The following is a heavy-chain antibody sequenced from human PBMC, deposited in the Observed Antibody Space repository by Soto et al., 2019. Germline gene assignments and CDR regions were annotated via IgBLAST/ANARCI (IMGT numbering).Heavy chain of an antibody. V-gene: IGHV1-46*01. J-gene: IGHJ4*02. CDR3: ARVRGYTTTHYLDY. CDR1: GYTFSNYH. D-gene: IGHD2-2*02. CDR2: TNPSAGSS. Sequence: AAVKVSCKASGYTFSNYHMYWVRQAHGQGPERMGITNPSAGSSSYAQSIQGRVTITWDTSTTTVYMELSSLRSEDTAVYYCARVRGYTTTHYLDYCGQGTLVTVSS.